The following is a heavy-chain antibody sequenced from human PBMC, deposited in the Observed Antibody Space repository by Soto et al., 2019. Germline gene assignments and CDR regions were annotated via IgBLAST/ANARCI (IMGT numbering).Heavy chain of an antibody. CDR1: GFTFSSYS. J-gene: IGHJ4*02. CDR2: ISSSSSYI. Sequence: GESLKISCAASGFTFSSYSMNWVRQAPGKGLEWVSSISSSSSYIYYADSVKGRFTISRDNAKNSLYLQMNSLRAEDTAVYYCARARDYYDSSGYYFDYWGQGTLVTVSS. V-gene: IGHV3-21*01. D-gene: IGHD3-22*01. CDR3: ARARDYYDSSGYYFDY.